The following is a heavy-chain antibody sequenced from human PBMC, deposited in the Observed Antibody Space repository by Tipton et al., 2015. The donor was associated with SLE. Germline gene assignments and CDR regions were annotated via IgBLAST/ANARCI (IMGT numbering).Heavy chain of an antibody. CDR3: AKDYNHDNADYN. CDR2: IYTSGST. CDR1: GGSISSGSYY. Sequence: TLSLTCTVSGGSISSGSYYWSWIRQPAGKGLEWIGRIYTSGSTNYNPSLKGRVTTSVDKSKNQFSLKLSSVTVADTAVYYCAKDYNHDNADYNWGQGTLVIVSS. V-gene: IGHV4-61*02. D-gene: IGHD4-17*01. J-gene: IGHJ4*02.